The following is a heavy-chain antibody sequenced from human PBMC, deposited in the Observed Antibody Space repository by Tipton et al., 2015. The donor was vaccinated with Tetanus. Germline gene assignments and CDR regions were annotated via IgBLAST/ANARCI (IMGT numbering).Heavy chain of an antibody. Sequence: GLVKPSETLSLTCTVSGGSVRSGDYSWNWIRQPPGKGLQWIGYMYYSGTTHYNPSLKIRVTISIDRSKNQLSLKLTSGTAADTAVYYCARATSTGPASNWFDPWGQGTLVTVSS. CDR1: GGSVRSGDYS. CDR3: ARATSTGPASNWFDP. V-gene: IGHV4-30-2*01. J-gene: IGHJ5*02. D-gene: IGHD2-8*02. CDR2: MYYSGTT.